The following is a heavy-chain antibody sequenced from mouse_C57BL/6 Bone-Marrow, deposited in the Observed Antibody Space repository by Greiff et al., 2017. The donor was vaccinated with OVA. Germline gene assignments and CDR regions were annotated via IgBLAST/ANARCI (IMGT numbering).Heavy chain of an antibody. J-gene: IGHJ1*03. CDR2: ISNGGGST. V-gene: IGHV5-12*01. CDR1: GFTFSDYY. CDR3: ARHYRDWYFDV. Sequence: EVKLVESGGGLVQPGGSLKLSCAASGFTFSDYYMSWVRQTPEKRLEWVAYISNGGGSTYYPDTVTGRFTISRDNAKNTLYLQMSRLKSEDTAMYYCARHYRDWYFDVWGTGTTVTVSS.